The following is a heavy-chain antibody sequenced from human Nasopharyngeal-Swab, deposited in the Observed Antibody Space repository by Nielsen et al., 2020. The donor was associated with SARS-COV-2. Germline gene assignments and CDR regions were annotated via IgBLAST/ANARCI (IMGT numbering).Heavy chain of an antibody. CDR2: IYHSGST. CDR1: GGSISSGGYS. D-gene: IGHD3-16*01. CDR3: ARGGGRRAFDI. J-gene: IGHJ3*02. V-gene: IGHV4-30-2*01. Sequence: SETLSLTCAVSGGSISSGGYSWSWIRQPPGKGLEWIGYIYHSGSTYYNPSPKSRVTISVDRSKNQFSLKLSSVTAADTAVYYCARGGGRRAFDIWGQGTMVTVSS.